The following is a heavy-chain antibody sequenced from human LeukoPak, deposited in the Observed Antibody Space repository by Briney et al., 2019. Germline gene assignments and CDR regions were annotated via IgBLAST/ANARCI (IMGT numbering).Heavy chain of an antibody. D-gene: IGHD6-13*01. CDR2: ISAYNGNT. V-gene: IGHV1-18*01. J-gene: IGHJ5*02. Sequence: ASVKVSCKASGGTFSSYAISWVRQAPGQGLEWMGWISAYNGNTNYAQKLQGRVTMTTDTSTSTAYMELRSLRSDDTAVYYCARSRVAYSSSHNWFDPWGQGTLVTVSS. CDR3: ARSRVAYSSSHNWFDP. CDR1: GGTFSSYA.